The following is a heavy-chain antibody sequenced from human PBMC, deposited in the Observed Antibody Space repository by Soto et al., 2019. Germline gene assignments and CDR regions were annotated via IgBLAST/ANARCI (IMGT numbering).Heavy chain of an antibody. CDR3: ARGSIFGVIAYYYYALDV. J-gene: IGHJ6*02. Sequence: QVQLVQSGAEGKKPGASVKVSCKASGYSFTSYYMHWVRQAPGQGLEWMGIINPSAGNTSYAQKFQGRVTMTRDTSTRTVYMELSGLRSEDTAVYSCARGSIFGVIAYYYYALDVWGQGTAVTVSS. CDR2: INPSAGNT. V-gene: IGHV1-46*01. D-gene: IGHD3-3*01. CDR1: GYSFTSYY.